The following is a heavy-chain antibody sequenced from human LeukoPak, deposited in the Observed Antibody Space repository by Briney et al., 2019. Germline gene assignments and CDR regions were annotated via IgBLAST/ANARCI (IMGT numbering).Heavy chain of an antibody. CDR1: GYTFTSYG. D-gene: IGHD2-15*01. Sequence: ASVKVSCKASGYTFTSYGISWVRQAPGQGLEWMGWISAYNGNTNYAQKLQGRVTMTRDMSTSTVYMELSRLRSEDTAVYYCAREGEIVVVVAKEYYFDYWGQGTLVTVSS. J-gene: IGHJ4*02. V-gene: IGHV1-18*01. CDR3: AREGEIVVVVAKEYYFDY. CDR2: ISAYNGNT.